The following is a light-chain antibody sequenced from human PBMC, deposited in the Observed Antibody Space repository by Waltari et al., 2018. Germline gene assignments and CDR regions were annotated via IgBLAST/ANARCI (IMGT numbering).Light chain of an antibody. CDR2: SNN. J-gene: IGLJ1*01. CDR1: RSNIGSTT. Sequence: QSVLTQPPSASGAPGQRVPISCSGSRSNIGSTTVNWYQQLPGAAPKLLIYSNNQRPSGVPDRFSASVSGTSASLAISGLQFDDEADYYCGAWDYSLNGYVFGTGTKVSVL. CDR3: GAWDYSLNGYV. V-gene: IGLV1-44*01.